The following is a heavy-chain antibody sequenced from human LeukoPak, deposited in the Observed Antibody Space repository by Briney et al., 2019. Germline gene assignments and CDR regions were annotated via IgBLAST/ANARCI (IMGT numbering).Heavy chain of an antibody. CDR1: GGSFSGYY. J-gene: IGHJ4*02. D-gene: IGHD4/OR15-4a*01. CDR2: INHSGST. V-gene: IGHV4-34*01. Sequence: ETLSLTCAVYGGSFSGYYWSWIRQPPGKGLEWIGEINHSGSTNYNPSLKSRVTISVDTSKNQFSLNLSSVTAADTAVYYCARGQVLREYWGQGTMVTVSS. CDR3: ARGQVLREY.